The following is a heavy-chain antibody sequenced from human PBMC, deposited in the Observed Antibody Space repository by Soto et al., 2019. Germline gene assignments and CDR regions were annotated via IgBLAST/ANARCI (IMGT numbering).Heavy chain of an antibody. D-gene: IGHD5-18*01. Sequence: SETLSLTCTVSGGSVSSGSYYWSWIRQPPGKGLEWIGYIYYSGSTNYNPSLKSRVTISVDTSKNQFSLKLSSVTAADTAVYYCASEYSYGYGYFDYWGQGPLVTVSS. V-gene: IGHV4-61*01. CDR2: IYYSGST. CDR3: ASEYSYGYGYFDY. J-gene: IGHJ4*02. CDR1: GGSVSSGSYY.